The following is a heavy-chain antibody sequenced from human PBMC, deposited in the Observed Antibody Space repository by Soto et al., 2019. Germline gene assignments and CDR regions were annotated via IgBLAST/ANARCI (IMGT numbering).Heavy chain of an antibody. J-gene: IGHJ4*02. Sequence: EVQVVESGGGLIQPGGSLRLSCEVSGFSVTANYMSWVRQAPGKGLEWVSVIYSGGSTYYIDSVKGRFSISRDISKHTLYLQMNSLRAEDTAVYYCHGYGYWGQATLVTVSS. CDR3: HGYGY. D-gene: IGHD5-12*01. V-gene: IGHV3-53*01. CDR2: IYSGGST. CDR1: GFSVTANY.